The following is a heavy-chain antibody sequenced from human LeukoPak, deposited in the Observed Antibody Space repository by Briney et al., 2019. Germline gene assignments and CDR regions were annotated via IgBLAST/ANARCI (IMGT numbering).Heavy chain of an antibody. CDR1: GFTFSSYW. J-gene: IGHJ3*02. CDR2: IKQDGSEK. V-gene: IGHV3-7*01. CDR3: ARESRSYYYDSSRGAFDI. D-gene: IGHD3-22*01. Sequence: PGGSLRLSCAASGFTFSSYWMSWVRQAPGKGLEWVANIKQDGSEKYYVDSVKGRFTISRDNSKNTLYLQMNSLRAEDTAVYYCARESRSYYYDSSRGAFDIWGQGTMVTVSS.